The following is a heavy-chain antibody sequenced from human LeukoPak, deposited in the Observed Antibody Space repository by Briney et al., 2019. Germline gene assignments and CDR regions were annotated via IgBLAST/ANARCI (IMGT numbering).Heavy chain of an antibody. CDR1: GGSISSSHW. CDR2: IYHGGGT. D-gene: IGHD6-19*01. V-gene: IGHV4-4*02. CDR3: ARDHGAVPGTEGTFDL. Sequence: PSETLSLTCEVSGGSISSSHWWSWVRRPPGKGLEWIGEIYHGGGTNYNLSLKSRVTISVDKSKNQFSLKLTPVTAADTAVYYCARDHGAVPGTEGTFDLRGRGTLVTVSS. J-gene: IGHJ2*01.